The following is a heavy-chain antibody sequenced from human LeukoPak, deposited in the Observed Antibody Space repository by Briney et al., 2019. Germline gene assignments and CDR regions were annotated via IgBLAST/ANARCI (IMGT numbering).Heavy chain of an antibody. Sequence: ASVKVSCKPSGYRFSSSYMHWVRQAPGHGREWMGIINPSGGTTTYAQKLQGRVTMTWDMSTATAYMDLSSLTSEDTAIYYCAREEGLSGTYYDAFDIWGQGTMVTVSS. V-gene: IGHV1-46*04. J-gene: IGHJ3*02. CDR2: INPSGGTT. CDR1: GYRFSSSY. CDR3: AREEGLSGTYYDAFDI. D-gene: IGHD1-26*01.